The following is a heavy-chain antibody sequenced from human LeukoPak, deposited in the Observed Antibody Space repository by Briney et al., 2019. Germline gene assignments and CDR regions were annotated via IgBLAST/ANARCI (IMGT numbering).Heavy chain of an antibody. V-gene: IGHV3-23*01. Sequence: GGSLRLSCAASGFTFSSYAMSWVRQAPGKGLEWVSANSGSGGSTYYADSVKGRFTISRDNSKNTLYLQMNSLRAEDTAVYYCAKGIVYYDFWSGKRVIAESGFDYWGQGTLVTVSS. J-gene: IGHJ4*02. CDR1: GFTFSSYA. D-gene: IGHD3-3*01. CDR3: AKGIVYYDFWSGKRVIAESGFDY. CDR2: NSGSGGST.